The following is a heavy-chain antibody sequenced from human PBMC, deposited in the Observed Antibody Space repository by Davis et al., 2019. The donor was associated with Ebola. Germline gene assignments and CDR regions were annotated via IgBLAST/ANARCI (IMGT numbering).Heavy chain of an antibody. V-gene: IGHV1-69*13. J-gene: IGHJ5*02. Sequence: AASVKVSCKASGGTFSSYAISWVRQAPGQGLEWMGGIIPIFGTANYAQKFQDRVTITADESTSTAYMELSSLRSEDTAVYYCARGVGVVTADNWFDPWGQGTLVTVSS. D-gene: IGHD2-21*02. CDR3: ARGVGVVTADNWFDP. CDR1: GGTFSSYA. CDR2: IIPIFGTA.